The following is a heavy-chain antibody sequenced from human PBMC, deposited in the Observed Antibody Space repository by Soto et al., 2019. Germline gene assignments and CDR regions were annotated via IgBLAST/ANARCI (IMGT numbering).Heavy chain of an antibody. J-gene: IGHJ6*03. CDR2: IIPILGIA. Sequence: QVQLVQSGAEVKKPGSSVKVSCKASGGTFSSYTISWVRQAPGQGLEWMGRIIPILGIAHYAQKFQGRVKIPAYQATSTAYMELSSLRSEDTAVYYFVRDFARYFDWLLNYYYMDVWGKGTTVTVSS. CDR1: GGTFSSYT. D-gene: IGHD3-9*01. V-gene: IGHV1-69*08. CDR3: VRDFARYFDWLLNYYYMDV.